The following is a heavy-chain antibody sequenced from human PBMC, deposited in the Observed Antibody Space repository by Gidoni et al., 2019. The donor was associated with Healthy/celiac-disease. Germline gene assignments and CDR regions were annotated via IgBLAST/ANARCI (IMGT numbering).Heavy chain of an antibody. CDR1: GYTFTSYD. Sequence: QVQLVQSGAEVKKPGASVKVSCKASGYTFTSYDITWVRQATGQGLEWMGWMNPNSGNTGYAKKFQGRVTLTRNTSISTAYMELSSLRSEDTAVYYCARGSSSLDYFDYWGQGTMVTVSS. V-gene: IGHV1-8*01. D-gene: IGHD6-6*01. CDR3: ARGSSSLDYFDY. CDR2: MNPNSGNT. J-gene: IGHJ4*02.